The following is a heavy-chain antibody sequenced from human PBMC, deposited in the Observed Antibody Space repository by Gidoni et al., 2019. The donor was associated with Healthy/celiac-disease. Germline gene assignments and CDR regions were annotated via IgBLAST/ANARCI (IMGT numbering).Heavy chain of an antibody. V-gene: IGHV4-38-2*02. D-gene: IGHD1-7*01. CDR3: ARDNWNYKHYYGMDV. CDR1: GYSISSGYY. CDR2: IYHSGST. Sequence: QVQLQESGPGLVKPSETLSLTCAVSGYSISSGYYWGWIRQPPGKGLEWMGSIYHSGSTYYNPSLKSRVTISGDTSKNQFSLKLSSVTAADTAVYYCARDNWNYKHYYGMDVWGQGTTVTVSS. J-gene: IGHJ6*02.